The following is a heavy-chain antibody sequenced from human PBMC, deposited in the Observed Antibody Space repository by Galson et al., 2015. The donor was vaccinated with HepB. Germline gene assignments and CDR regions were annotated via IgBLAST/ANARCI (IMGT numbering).Heavy chain of an antibody. D-gene: IGHD3-3*01. V-gene: IGHV3-23*01. CDR1: GFAFGSHT. Sequence: SLRLSCAASGFAFGSHTMIWVRQAPGRGLGCVSAIRGHAETIYYAESLKGRFTISRDNSKSTVYLQISGLRVDDTAVYYCVKDSHYDFWQGSLFELWGQGTPVTVAS. J-gene: IGHJ4*02. CDR2: IRGHAETI. CDR3: VKDSHYDFWQGSLFEL.